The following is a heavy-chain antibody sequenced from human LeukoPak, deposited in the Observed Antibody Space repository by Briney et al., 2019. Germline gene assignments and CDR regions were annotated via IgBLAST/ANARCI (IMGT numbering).Heavy chain of an antibody. D-gene: IGHD5-24*01. J-gene: IGHJ4*02. Sequence: PGGSLRLSCAASGCTFSSYSMNEVRQPPGKGLDWVSSVSSGSSYIYYADSVKGRFTISRDNAKKSLYLHMNSLRAEDTAVYYCASGGSRDGYFFDYWGQGTLVTVSS. CDR1: GCTFSSYS. CDR3: ASGGSRDGYFFDY. CDR2: VSSGSSYI. V-gene: IGHV3-21*01.